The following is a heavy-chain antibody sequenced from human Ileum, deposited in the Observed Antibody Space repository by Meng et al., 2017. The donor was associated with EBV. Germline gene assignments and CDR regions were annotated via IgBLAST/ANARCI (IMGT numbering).Heavy chain of an antibody. V-gene: IGHV4-39*06. CDR2: IYRSGST. J-gene: IGHJ4*02. Sequence: RLKVKGPGQGLVKPPGTLSLTCTGSVDSIRNSDYYWDWTRQSPGKGLEWIASIYRSGSTYYDPSLKSRVTISLDTSKNQFSLKLSSVTAADTAVYYCARGPAYPRGLFDSWGQGTLVTVSS. CDR3: ARGPAYPRGLFDS. CDR1: VDSIRNSDYY. D-gene: IGHD3-10*01.